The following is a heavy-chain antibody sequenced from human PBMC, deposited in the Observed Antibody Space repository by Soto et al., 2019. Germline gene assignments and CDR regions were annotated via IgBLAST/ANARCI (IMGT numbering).Heavy chain of an antibody. V-gene: IGHV1-69*01. D-gene: IGHD3-22*01. J-gene: IGHJ6*02. CDR2: IIPIFGTA. CDR1: GGTFSSYA. CDR3: ARDTPYDSSGYYYYYGMDV. Sequence: QVQLVQSGAEVKKPGSSVKVSCKASGGTFSSYAISWVRQSPGQGLEWMGGIIPIFGTANYAQKFQGRVTITADESTSTPYMELSSLRSEDTAVYYCARDTPYDSSGYYYYYGMDVWGQGTTVTVSS.